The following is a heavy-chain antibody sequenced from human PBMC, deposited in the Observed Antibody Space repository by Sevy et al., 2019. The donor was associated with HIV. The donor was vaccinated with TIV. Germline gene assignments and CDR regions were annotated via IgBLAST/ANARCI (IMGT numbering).Heavy chain of an antibody. V-gene: IGHV3-30*04. CDR2: ISHDGRNNK. Sequence: GGSLRLSCAASGFTFSEFGMHWVRQAPGKGLEWVAVISHDGRNNKYNADSVKGRFTISRDNSKNTLYLQMNSLRADDTAIYYCARDRGEILRSAFKSWGHGTLDTVSS. CDR1: GFTFSEFG. CDR3: ARDRGEILRSAFKS. D-gene: IGHD3-10*01. J-gene: IGHJ5*01.